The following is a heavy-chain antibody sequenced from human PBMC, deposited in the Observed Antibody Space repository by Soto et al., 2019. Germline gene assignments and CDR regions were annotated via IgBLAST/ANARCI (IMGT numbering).Heavy chain of an antibody. CDR1: GYTFTSYA. V-gene: IGHV1-3*01. Sequence: QVQLVQSGAEVKKPGASVKVSCKASGYTFTSYAMHWVRQAPGQRLEWMGWINAGNGNTKYSQKFQGRVTITRDTSASTAYMELSSLRSEDTAVYYCARDLIWHLRSGYYPYYYYYYYMDVWGKGTTVTVSS. J-gene: IGHJ6*03. D-gene: IGHD3-3*01. CDR3: ARDLIWHLRSGYYPYYYYYYYMDV. CDR2: INAGNGNT.